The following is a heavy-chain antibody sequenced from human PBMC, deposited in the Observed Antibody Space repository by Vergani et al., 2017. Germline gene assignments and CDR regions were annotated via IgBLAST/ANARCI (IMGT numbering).Heavy chain of an antibody. J-gene: IGHJ6*02. V-gene: IGHV4-34*01. CDR2: INHSGST. CDR3: ANDGYSYGYKRVYYYGMDV. D-gene: IGHD5-18*01. CDR1: GGSFSGYY. Sequence: QVQLQQWGAGLLKPSETLSLTCAVYGGSFSGYYWSWIRQPPGKGLEWIGEINHSGSTNDNPSLKSRVTISVDTSKNQFSLKLSSVTAADTAVYYCANDGYSYGYKRVYYYGMDVWGQGTTVTVSS.